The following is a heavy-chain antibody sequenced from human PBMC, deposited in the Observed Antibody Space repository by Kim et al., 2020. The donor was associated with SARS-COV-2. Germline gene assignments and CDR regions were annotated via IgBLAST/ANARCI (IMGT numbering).Heavy chain of an antibody. Sequence: SVKVSCKASGGTFSSYAISWVRQAPGQGLEWMGGIIPIFGTANYAQKFQGRVTITADESTSTAYMELSSLRSEDTAVYYCARSGGHYDFWSGDYKHGDWFDPWGQGTLVTVSS. CDR2: IIPIFGTA. D-gene: IGHD3-3*01. V-gene: IGHV1-69*13. CDR1: GGTFSSYA. J-gene: IGHJ5*02. CDR3: ARSGGHYDFWSGDYKHGDWFDP.